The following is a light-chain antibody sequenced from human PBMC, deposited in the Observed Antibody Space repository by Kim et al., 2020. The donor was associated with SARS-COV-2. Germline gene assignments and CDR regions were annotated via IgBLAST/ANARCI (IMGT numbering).Light chain of an antibody. Sequence: LPGGRATPSCRASQTVNTNLAWYQQKTGQTPRLLIYGASTRASGVPPRCSGSGAGTEFTLTISSLQSEDVAVYYCQQFNNWPLYSFGQGTKLEI. CDR2: GAS. V-gene: IGKV3-15*01. CDR1: QTVNTN. J-gene: IGKJ2*03. CDR3: QQFNNWPLYS.